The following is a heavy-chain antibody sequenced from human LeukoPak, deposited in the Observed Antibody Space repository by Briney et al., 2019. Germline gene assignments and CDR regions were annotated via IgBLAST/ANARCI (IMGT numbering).Heavy chain of an antibody. D-gene: IGHD1-26*01. Sequence: PSETLSLTCTVSGGSISSYYWSWIRLPPGKGLEWIGYIFYSGSTYYNPSLKSRVTISVDTSKNQFSLKLSSVTAADTAVYYCARVDSGSYFWFDYWGQGTLVTVSS. J-gene: IGHJ4*02. CDR2: IFYSGST. CDR1: GGSISSYY. V-gene: IGHV4-59*01. CDR3: ARVDSGSYFWFDY.